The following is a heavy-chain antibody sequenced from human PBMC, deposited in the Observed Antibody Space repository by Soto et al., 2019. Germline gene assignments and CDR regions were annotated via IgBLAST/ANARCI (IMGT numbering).Heavy chain of an antibody. D-gene: IGHD3-22*01. J-gene: IGHJ4*02. Sequence: QVPLVQSGAEVKKPGSSVKVSCKASGGTFSSYAISWVRQAPGQGLEWMGGIIPIFGTANYAQKFQGRVTVTADESTSTAYMKVSSLRSEDTAVYCCAEEKDYDSCGYYKIRLFDYWGQGTLVTVSS. V-gene: IGHV1-69*01. CDR3: AEEKDYDSCGYYKIRLFDY. CDR2: IIPIFGTA. CDR1: GGTFSSYA.